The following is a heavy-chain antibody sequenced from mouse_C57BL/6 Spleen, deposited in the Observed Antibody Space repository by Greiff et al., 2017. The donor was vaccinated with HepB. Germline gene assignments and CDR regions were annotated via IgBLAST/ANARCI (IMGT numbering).Heavy chain of an antibody. J-gene: IGHJ3*01. CDR2: IYPGDGDT. D-gene: IGHD1-1*01. Sequence: VQLQQSGAELVKPGASVKISCKASGYAFSSYWMNWVKQRPGKGLEWIGQIYPGDGDTNYNGKFTGKATLTADISTSTAYMQLSSLTTEDSAVYFWSIDDDGSSYWFAYWGQGTRVTVSA. CDR1: GYAFSSYW. V-gene: IGHV1-80*01. CDR3: SIDDDGSSYWFAY.